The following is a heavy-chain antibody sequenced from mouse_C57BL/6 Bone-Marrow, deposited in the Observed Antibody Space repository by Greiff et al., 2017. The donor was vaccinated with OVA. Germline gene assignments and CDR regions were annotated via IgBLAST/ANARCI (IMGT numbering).Heavy chain of an antibody. CDR3: ARRGAAGYDGYFDV. CDR1: GYTFTSYG. D-gene: IGHD2-12*01. CDR2: IYPRSGNT. J-gene: IGHJ1*03. Sequence: QVQLKQSGAELARPGASVKLSCKASGYTFTSYGISWVKQRTGQGLEWIGEIYPRSGNTYYNEKFKGKATLTADKSSSTAYMELRSLTSEDSAVYFCARRGAAGYDGYFDVWGTGTTVTVSS. V-gene: IGHV1-81*01.